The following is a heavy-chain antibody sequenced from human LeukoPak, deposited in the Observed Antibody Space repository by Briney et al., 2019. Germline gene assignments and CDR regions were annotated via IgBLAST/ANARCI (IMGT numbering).Heavy chain of an antibody. CDR3: AKDGPLLWFGPTDA. CDR1: GFTFSHSI. CDR2: VEADGKNM. V-gene: IGHV3-30*04. J-gene: IGHJ5*02. Sequence: GRSLRLSCAASGFTFSHSIMHWVRQAPGKGLEWVAVVEADGKNMYYADSVKGRFTISRDNSQNTVYLQMNSLRADDTAVYYCAKDGPLLWFGPTDAWGQGILVTVSS. D-gene: IGHD3-10*01.